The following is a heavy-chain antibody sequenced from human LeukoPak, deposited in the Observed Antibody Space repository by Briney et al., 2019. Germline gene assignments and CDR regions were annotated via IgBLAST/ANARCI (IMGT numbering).Heavy chain of an antibody. Sequence: SETLSLTCTVSGGSISSYYWSWIRQPPGKGLEWIGNIYYSGSTNYNPSLKSRVTISVDTSKNQFSLKLTAVTAADTAVYYCARHRYSSAWSVVDYGGQGTLVTVS. V-gene: IGHV4-59*08. CDR2: IYYSGST. D-gene: IGHD6-19*01. CDR3: ARHRYSSAWSVVDY. CDR1: GGSISSYY. J-gene: IGHJ4*02.